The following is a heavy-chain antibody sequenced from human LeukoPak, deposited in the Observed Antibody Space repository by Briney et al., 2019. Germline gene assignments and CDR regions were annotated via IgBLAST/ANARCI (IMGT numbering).Heavy chain of an antibody. CDR2: IIPILGIA. V-gene: IGHV1-69*04. D-gene: IGHD2-2*02. Sequence: SVKVSCKASGGTFSSYTISWVRQAPGQGLEWMGRIIPILGIANYAQKFRGRVTITADKSTSTAYMELSSLRSEDTAVYYCARDEGYCSSTSCYTFWFDPWGQGTLVTVSS. CDR1: GGTFSSYT. CDR3: ARDEGYCSSTSCYTFWFDP. J-gene: IGHJ5*02.